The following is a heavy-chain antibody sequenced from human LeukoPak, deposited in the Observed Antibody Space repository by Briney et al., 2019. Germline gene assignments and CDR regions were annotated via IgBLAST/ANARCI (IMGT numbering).Heavy chain of an antibody. CDR2: ISGSGDAT. V-gene: IGHV3-23*01. CDR1: GFTFSGYS. CDR3: AKNPFRAAAGGAFDI. J-gene: IGHJ3*02. Sequence: TGGSLRLSCAASGFTFSGYSMSWVRQAPGKGPEWVSTISGSGDATYYADSVKGRFTISRDNSKNTLYLQMNSLRAEDTAVYYCAKNPFRAAAGGAFDIWGQGTMVTVSS. D-gene: IGHD6-13*01.